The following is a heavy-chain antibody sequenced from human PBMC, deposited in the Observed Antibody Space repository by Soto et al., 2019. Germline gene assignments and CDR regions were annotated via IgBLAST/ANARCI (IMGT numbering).Heavy chain of an antibody. Sequence: GASVKVSCKASGGTFSSYAISWVRQAPGQGLEWMGGIIPIFGTANYAQKFQGRVTITADESTSTAYMELSSLRSEDTAVYYCVKDPTDYGDNYWGQGTLVTVSS. CDR1: GGTFSSYA. D-gene: IGHD4-17*01. J-gene: IGHJ4*02. V-gene: IGHV1-69*13. CDR2: IIPIFGTA. CDR3: VKDPTDYGDNY.